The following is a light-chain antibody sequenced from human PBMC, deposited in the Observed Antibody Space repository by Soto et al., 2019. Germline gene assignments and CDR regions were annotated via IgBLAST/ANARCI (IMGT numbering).Light chain of an antibody. CDR3: QQYDNLSST. V-gene: IGKV1-33*01. Sequence: DIQMTQSPSSLSASVGDRVTITCQASQDIRNYLNWYQQKPGKAPKLLIYDALNLETGVPSRFSGSGSGTDFTFTISSLRPEDIATYYCQQYDNLSSTFGPGTKVDVK. J-gene: IGKJ3*01. CDR2: DAL. CDR1: QDIRNY.